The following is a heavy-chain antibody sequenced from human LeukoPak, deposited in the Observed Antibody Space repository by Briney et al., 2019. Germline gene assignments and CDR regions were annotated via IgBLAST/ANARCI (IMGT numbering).Heavy chain of an antibody. D-gene: IGHD3-10*01. CDR1: GFTFSSYG. V-gene: IGHV3-30*18. Sequence: GGSLRLSCAASGFTFSSYGMHWVRQAPGKGLEWVAVISYDGSNKYHADSVKGRFTISRDNSKNTLYLQMNSLRAEDTAVYYCAKGVDGRLLWFRDPGELDYWGQGTLVTVSS. J-gene: IGHJ4*02. CDR2: ISYDGSNK. CDR3: AKGVDGRLLWFRDPGELDY.